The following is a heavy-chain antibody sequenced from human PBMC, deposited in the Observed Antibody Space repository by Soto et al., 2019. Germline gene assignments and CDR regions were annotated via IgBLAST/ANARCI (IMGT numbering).Heavy chain of an antibody. V-gene: IGHV3-30*04. CDR2: ISKDGMNK. Sequence: QVRLVESGGGVVQPGRSLRLSCTASGFSFSSYAMYWFRQPPGKGLEWVAVISKDGMNKNYADSVKGRVTVSRDNAIYSLDWQLNSVRGEDRAMYYCAREMYSSDYFVKWFEPWGQGTLVTVSS. J-gene: IGHJ5*02. CDR3: AREMYSSDYFVKWFEP. D-gene: IGHD6-19*01. CDR1: GFSFSSYA.